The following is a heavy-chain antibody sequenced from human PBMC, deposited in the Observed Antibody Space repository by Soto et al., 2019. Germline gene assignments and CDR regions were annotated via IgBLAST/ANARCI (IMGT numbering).Heavy chain of an antibody. D-gene: IGHD3-9*01. CDR1: GFTFSGYA. V-gene: IGHV3-30-3*01. Sequence: QVQLVESGGGVVQPGRSLRLSCAASGFTFSGYALHWVRQAPGKGLEWVAVISGDGSNQYYADSVKGRFTISRDNSKNTLYLQMNSLRAEDTAVYYCARELPPLVLTDYTGMDVWGQGTTVTVSS. J-gene: IGHJ6*02. CDR2: ISGDGSNQ. CDR3: ARELPPLVLTDYTGMDV.